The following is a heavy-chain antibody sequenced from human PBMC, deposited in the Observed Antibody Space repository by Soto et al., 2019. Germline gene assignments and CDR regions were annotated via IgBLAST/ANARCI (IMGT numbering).Heavy chain of an antibody. CDR2: IYYSGST. CDR1: GGSISNSSYY. Sequence: SETLSLTCTVSGGSISNSSYYWGWIRQPPGKGLEWIGSIYYSGSTYYNPSLKSRVTISVDTSKNQFSLKLSSVTAADTAVYYCASFSSWQYYYYYGMDVWGQGTTVTVSS. V-gene: IGHV4-39*01. J-gene: IGHJ6*02. CDR3: ASFSSWQYYYYYGMDV. D-gene: IGHD6-13*01.